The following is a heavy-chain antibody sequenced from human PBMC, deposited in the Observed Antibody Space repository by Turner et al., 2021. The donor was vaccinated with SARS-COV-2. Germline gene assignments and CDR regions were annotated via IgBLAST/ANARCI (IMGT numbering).Heavy chain of an antibody. Sequence: EVQLVESGLVLVLPGGSLIPFCAASGFTFSSYWMLWVRQAPGKGLEWVANIKQDGSEKYYVDSVKGRFTISRDNAKNSLYLQMNSLRAEDTAVYYCARVRSSSWRFDPWGQGTLVTVSS. CDR3: ARVRSSSWRFDP. D-gene: IGHD6-13*01. CDR1: GFTFSSYW. V-gene: IGHV3-7*01. J-gene: IGHJ5*02. CDR2: IKQDGSEK.